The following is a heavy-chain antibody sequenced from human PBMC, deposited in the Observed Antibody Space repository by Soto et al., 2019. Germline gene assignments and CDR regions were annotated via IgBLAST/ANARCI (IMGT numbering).Heavy chain of an antibody. CDR3: ARSPQVVKAFDI. J-gene: IGHJ3*02. CDR1: GYTLASYY. CDR2: INASSGST. D-gene: IGHD2-2*01. Sequence: ASVKVSCKASGYTLASYYRHWVRQARGQRLEWIGIINASSGSTSYAQKFQERVTITRDTSTSTAYMELNSLRAEDTALYYCARSPQVVKAFDIWGQGTMVTVSS. V-gene: IGHV1-46*01.